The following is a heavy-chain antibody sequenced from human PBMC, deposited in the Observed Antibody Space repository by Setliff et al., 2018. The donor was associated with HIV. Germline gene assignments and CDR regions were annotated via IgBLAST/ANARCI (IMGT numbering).Heavy chain of an antibody. CDR1: GYRFIGHY. Sequence: ASVKVSCKTSGYRFIGHYLHWVPLAPGQGPEWVGWINPETGDPNYAQKFRGRVLMTRDTSITTAFLHVAKLTSDDTAIYYCATGIPSDLDYWGQGTLVTVSS. V-gene: IGHV1-2*02. J-gene: IGHJ4*01. D-gene: IGHD2-21*01. CDR3: ATGIPSDLDY. CDR2: INPETGDP.